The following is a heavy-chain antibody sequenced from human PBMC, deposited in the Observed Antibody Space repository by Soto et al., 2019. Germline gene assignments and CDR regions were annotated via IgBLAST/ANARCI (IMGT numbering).Heavy chain of an antibody. Sequence: GASVKVSCKASGYTFTSYGISWVRQAPGQGLEWMGWISAYNGNTNYAQKLQGRVTMTTDTSTSTADMELRSLRSDDTAVYYCARDSKQLATYFDYWGQGTLVTVSS. CDR3: ARDSKQLATYFDY. CDR1: GYTFTSYG. V-gene: IGHV1-18*04. CDR2: ISAYNGNT. J-gene: IGHJ4*02. D-gene: IGHD6-6*01.